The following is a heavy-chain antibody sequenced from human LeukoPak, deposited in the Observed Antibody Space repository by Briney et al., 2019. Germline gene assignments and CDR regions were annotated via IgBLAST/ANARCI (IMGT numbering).Heavy chain of an antibody. CDR3: ARGGLGLDKLRYFDWLLLGY. J-gene: IGHJ4*02. Sequence: PSETLSLTCTVSGGSISSSSYYWGWIRQPPGRGLEWIGSIYYSGSTYYNPSLKSRVTISVDTSKNQYSLKLSSVTAADTAVYYCARGGLGLDKLRYFDWLLLGYWGQGTLVTVSS. CDR2: IYYSGST. CDR1: GGSISSSSYY. V-gene: IGHV4-39*07. D-gene: IGHD3-9*01.